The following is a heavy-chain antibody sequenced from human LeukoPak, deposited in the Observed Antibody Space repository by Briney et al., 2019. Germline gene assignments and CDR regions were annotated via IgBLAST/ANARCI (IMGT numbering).Heavy chain of an antibody. CDR3: ARDVAGPYDILTGYYHFDY. CDR1: GYTFTSYG. Sequence: ASVKVSCKASGYTFTSYGISWVRQAPGQGLEWMGWISAYNGNTNYAQKLQGRVTMITDTSTRTAYMELRSLRSDDTAVYYCARDVAGPYDILTGYYHFDYWGQGTLVTVSS. J-gene: IGHJ4*02. CDR2: ISAYNGNT. D-gene: IGHD3-9*01. V-gene: IGHV1-18*01.